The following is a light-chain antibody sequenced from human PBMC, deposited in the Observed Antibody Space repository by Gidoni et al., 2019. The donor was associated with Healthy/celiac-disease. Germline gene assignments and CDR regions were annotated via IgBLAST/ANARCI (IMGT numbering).Light chain of an antibody. CDR1: QGISNS. CDR2: AAS. CDR3: QQYYSTPGT. Sequence: DIQMPHSPSSLSASVGDRVTITYRASQGISNSLAWYQQKPGKAPKLLLYAASRLESGVPSRFSGSGSGTDYTLTISSLQPEDFAIYYCQQYYSTPGTFGQGTKVEIK. V-gene: IGKV1-NL1*01. J-gene: IGKJ1*01.